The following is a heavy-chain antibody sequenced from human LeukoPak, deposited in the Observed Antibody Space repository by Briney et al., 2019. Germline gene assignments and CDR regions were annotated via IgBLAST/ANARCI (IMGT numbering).Heavy chain of an antibody. D-gene: IGHD6-13*01. V-gene: IGHV4-61*08. J-gene: IGHJ4*02. CDR1: GGSISSGGYY. CDR2: IHYSWST. CDR3: ARQVYSSSWSYYFDY. Sequence: SETLSLTCTVSGGSISSGGYYWSWIRQPPGRGLEWIGSIHYSWSTSYNSSLKSRVTISVDTSKNQFSLKLSSVTPADTAVYYCARQVYSSSWSYYFDYWGQGILVTVSS.